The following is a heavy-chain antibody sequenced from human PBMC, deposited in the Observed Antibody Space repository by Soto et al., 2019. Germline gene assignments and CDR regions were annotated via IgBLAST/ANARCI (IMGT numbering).Heavy chain of an antibody. D-gene: IGHD1-1*01. CDR2: INAGNGNT. J-gene: IGHJ5*01. Sequence: ASVKVSCRASGYTFTSYAMHWVRQAPGQRLEWMGWINAGNGNTKYSQKFQGRVTITRDTSASTAYMELSSLRSEDTAVYYCARHTGGQLWLDSWGQGTLVTVSS. CDR3: ARHTGGQLWLDS. CDR1: GYTFTSYA. V-gene: IGHV1-3*01.